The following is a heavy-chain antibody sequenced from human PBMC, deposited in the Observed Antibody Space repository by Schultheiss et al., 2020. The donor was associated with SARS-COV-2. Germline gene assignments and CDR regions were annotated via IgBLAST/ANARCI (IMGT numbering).Heavy chain of an antibody. D-gene: IGHD4-17*01. CDR1: GFTFSSYA. Sequence: GESLKISCAASGFTFSSYAMSWVRQAPGKGLEWVSAISGSGGSTYYADSVKGRFTISRDNAKNSLYLQMNSLRAEDTAVYYCARPTYGDYVPYYYYYMDVWGKGTTVTVSS. V-gene: IGHV3-23*01. J-gene: IGHJ6*03. CDR3: ARPTYGDYVPYYYYYMDV. CDR2: ISGSGGST.